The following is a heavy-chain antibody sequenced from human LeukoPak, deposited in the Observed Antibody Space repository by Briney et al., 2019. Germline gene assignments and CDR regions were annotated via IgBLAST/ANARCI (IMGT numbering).Heavy chain of an antibody. V-gene: IGHV1-8*01. CDR3: ARMSYYYGSGSYPHDY. D-gene: IGHD3-10*01. CDR1: GYTFTSYD. CDR2: MNPNSGNT. Sequence: GASVKVSCKASGYTFTSYDINWVRQAPGQGLEWMGWMNPNSGNTGYAQKFQGRVTMTRNTSISTAYMELSSLRSEDTAVYYCARMSYYYGSGSYPHDYWGQGTLVTVSS. J-gene: IGHJ4*02.